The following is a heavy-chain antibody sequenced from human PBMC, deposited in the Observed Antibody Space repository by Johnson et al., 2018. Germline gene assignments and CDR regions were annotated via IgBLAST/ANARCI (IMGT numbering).Heavy chain of an antibody. CDR2: IWSDGSKK. J-gene: IGHJ3*02. CDR3: AKGPSAFDI. Sequence: QVQLVQSGGGVVQPGRSLRLSCAASGFTFSSHGMHWVRQAPGKGLEWVAVIWSDGSKKYYADSVKGRFTISRDNSKNTLYLQMNSLRAEDTAVYYCAKGPSAFDIWGQGTMVTVYS. CDR1: GFTFSSHG. V-gene: IGHV3-33*06.